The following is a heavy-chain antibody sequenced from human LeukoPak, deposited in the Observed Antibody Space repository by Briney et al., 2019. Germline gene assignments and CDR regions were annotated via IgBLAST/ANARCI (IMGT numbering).Heavy chain of an antibody. CDR3: ARECGGDCYTWFDP. CDR2: ISRGSSTI. J-gene: IGHJ5*02. D-gene: IGHD2-21*02. CDR1: GFTFSSYT. Sequence: GGSLRLSCAASGFTFSSYTMNWVRQAPGKGLGWVSYISRGSSTIYYADSVKGRFTISRDNAKNSLYLQMNSLRDEDTAVYYCARECGGDCYTWFDPWGQGTLVTVSS. V-gene: IGHV3-48*02.